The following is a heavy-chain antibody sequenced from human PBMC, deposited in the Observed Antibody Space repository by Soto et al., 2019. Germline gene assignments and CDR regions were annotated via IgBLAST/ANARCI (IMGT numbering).Heavy chain of an antibody. CDR3: ARHRGDSSSFAFDI. J-gene: IGHJ3*02. CDR2: IYSGGST. V-gene: IGHV3-53*04. D-gene: IGHD6-6*01. CDR1: GFTVSSNY. Sequence: GGSLRLSCAASGFTVSSNYMSWVRQAPGKGLEWVSVIYSGGSTYYADSVKGRFTISRHNSKNTLYLQMNSLRAEDTALYYCARHRGDSSSFAFDIWGQGTMVTVSS.